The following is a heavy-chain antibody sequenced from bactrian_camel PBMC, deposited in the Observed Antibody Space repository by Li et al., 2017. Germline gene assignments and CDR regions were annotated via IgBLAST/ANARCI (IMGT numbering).Heavy chain of an antibody. J-gene: IGHJ7*01. CDR2: IYTGGSIT. D-gene: IGHD7*01. V-gene: IGHV3S5*01. Sequence: VQLVESGGGLVQPGGSLRLSCVASGFTFSTFTSTYYMNWVRQAPGQGLEWVSSIYTGGSITYYTDSVKGRFTISKDNAENTLYLQMNTLEPEDTAVYYCGARGPNVVGVTVTFVGMDTWGKGTQVTVS. CDR1: GFTFSTFTSTYY.